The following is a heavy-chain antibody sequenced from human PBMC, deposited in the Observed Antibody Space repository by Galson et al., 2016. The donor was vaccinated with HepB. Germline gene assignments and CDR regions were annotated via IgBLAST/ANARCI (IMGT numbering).Heavy chain of an antibody. V-gene: IGHV3-23*01. J-gene: IGHJ4*02. CDR3: AKGYGTFDY. Sequence: SLRLSCAASGFTFSSYAMTWVRQAPGKGLEWVSGISGSGGSTYYADSVKGRFTISRDNSKNTLYLQMNILRAEDTAVFYCAKGYGTFDYWGQGTLVTVSP. CDR2: ISGSGGST. CDR1: GFTFSSYA. D-gene: IGHD1-14*01.